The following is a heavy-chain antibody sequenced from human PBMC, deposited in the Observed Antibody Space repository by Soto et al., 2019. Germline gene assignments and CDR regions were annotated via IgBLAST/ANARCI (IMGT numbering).Heavy chain of an antibody. CDR1: GFTFSSYA. V-gene: IGHV3-23*01. Sequence: EVQLLESGGGLVQPGGSMRLSCAASGFTFSSYAMSWVRQAPGKGLEWVSAISGSGGSTYYADSVKGRFTISRDNSKNTLYLQMNSLRAEDTAVYYCAKLGVRSYLLCYFDYWGQGTLVTVSS. D-gene: IGHD1-26*01. J-gene: IGHJ4*02. CDR3: AKLGVRSYLLCYFDY. CDR2: ISGSGGST.